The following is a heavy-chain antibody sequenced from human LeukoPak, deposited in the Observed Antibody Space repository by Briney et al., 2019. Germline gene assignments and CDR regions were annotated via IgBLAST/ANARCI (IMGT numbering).Heavy chain of an antibody. Sequence: GGSLRLSCAASGFTFSSYSMNWVRQAPGKGLEWVSYISSSSSTIYYADSVKGRFTISRDNAKNSLYLQMNSLRAEDTAVYYCASLYYDSSGYYYESYYYMDVWGKGTTVTVSS. CDR2: ISSSSSTI. V-gene: IGHV3-48*01. J-gene: IGHJ6*03. CDR3: ASLYYDSSGYYYESYYYMDV. CDR1: GFTFSSYS. D-gene: IGHD3-22*01.